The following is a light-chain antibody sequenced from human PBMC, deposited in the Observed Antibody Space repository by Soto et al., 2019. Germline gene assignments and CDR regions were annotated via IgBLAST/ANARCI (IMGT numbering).Light chain of an antibody. V-gene: IGLV1-40*01. CDR2: GHS. CDR1: SSNIGAGYD. Sequence: QSVLTQPPSVSGAPGQRVTISCTGSSSNIGAGYDVHWYWQLPGTAPKLLIDGHSSRPSGVPDRFSASKSGTSASLAITGLQAEDEADYYCSAYTARSTLVFGGGTKVTVL. J-gene: IGLJ3*02. CDR3: SAYTARSTLV.